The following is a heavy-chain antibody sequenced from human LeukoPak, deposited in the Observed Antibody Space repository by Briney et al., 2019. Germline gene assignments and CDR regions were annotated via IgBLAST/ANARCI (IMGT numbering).Heavy chain of an antibody. J-gene: IGHJ6*02. CDR3: ARDLGSYYYYGMDV. CDR2: TSAYNGNT. V-gene: IGHV1-18*01. CDR1: GYTFTSYG. D-gene: IGHD7-27*01. Sequence: ASVKVSCKASGYTFTSYGISWVRQAPGQGLEWMGWTSAYNGNTNYAQKLQGRVTMTTDTSTSTAYMELRSLRSDDTAVYYCARDLGSYYYYGMDVWGQGTTVTVSS.